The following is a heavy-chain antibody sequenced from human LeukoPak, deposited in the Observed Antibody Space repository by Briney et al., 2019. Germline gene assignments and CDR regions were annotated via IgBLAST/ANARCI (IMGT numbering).Heavy chain of an antibody. CDR2: ISYVGSNK. CDR3: AKDRYGSGTNGMDV. J-gene: IGHJ6*02. V-gene: IGHV3-30-3*01. CDR1: GFTFSSYA. Sequence: GGSLRLSCAASGFTFSSYAMHWVRQAPGKGLEWVAVISYVGSNKYYADSVKGRFTISRDNSKNTLYLQLNSLRGEDTALYYCAKDRYGSGTNGMDVWGQGTPVTVSS. D-gene: IGHD3-10*01.